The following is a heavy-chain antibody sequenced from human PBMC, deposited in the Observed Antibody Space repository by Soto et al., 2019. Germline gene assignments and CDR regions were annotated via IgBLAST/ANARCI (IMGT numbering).Heavy chain of an antibody. CDR2: INPGNGNT. Sequence: ASVKVSCKASGGTFSSYAIRWVRQAPGQGLEWMGGINPGNGNTKYSQKFQGRVTITRDTSASTAYMELSSLRSEDTAVYYCASLVVVPAASWDDAFDIWGQGTMVTVSS. V-gene: IGHV1-3*01. CDR1: GGTFSSYA. J-gene: IGHJ3*02. D-gene: IGHD2-2*01. CDR3: ASLVVVPAASWDDAFDI.